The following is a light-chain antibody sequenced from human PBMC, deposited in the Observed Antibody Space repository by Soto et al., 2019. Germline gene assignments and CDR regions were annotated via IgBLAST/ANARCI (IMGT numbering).Light chain of an antibody. CDR3: QQSYRLPLT. CDR1: QRISAF. V-gene: IGKV1-39*01. J-gene: IGKJ4*01. CDR2: SAS. Sequence: IEITQSHSSVSAFVGESVTITCHASQRISAFLNWYHQKPGKAPKLLIYSASYLQSGVPSNFSGSGSGTDFTLSIVTLQPEDSGTYFCQQSYRLPLTFGGGAKV.